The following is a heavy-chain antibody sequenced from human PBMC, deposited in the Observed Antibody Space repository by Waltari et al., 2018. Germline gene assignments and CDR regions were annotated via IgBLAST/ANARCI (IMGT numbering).Heavy chain of an antibody. CDR2: IKQDGSEK. J-gene: IGHJ6*02. Sequence: EVQLVESGGGLVQPGGSLRLSCAASGLTFSSYWMSWVRQAPGKGLEWVANIKQDGSEKYYVDSVKGRFTISRDNAKNSLYLQMNSLRAEDTAVYYCARQVDQGDYYYYGMDVWGQGTTVTVSS. D-gene: IGHD3-16*01. CDR1: GLTFSSYW. CDR3: ARQVDQGDYYYYGMDV. V-gene: IGHV3-7*01.